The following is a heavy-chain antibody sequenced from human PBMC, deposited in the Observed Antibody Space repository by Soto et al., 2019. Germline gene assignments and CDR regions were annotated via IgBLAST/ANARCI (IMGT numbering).Heavy chain of an antibody. Sequence: EVQLVESGGGLVQPGGSLRLSCAASGFTFSSYSMNWVRQAPGKGLEWVSYISSSSTIYYADSVKGRFHISRDNAKNSLYLQMNSLRDEDTAVYYCARDPGYSYGPPEYWGQGTLVTVSS. V-gene: IGHV3-48*02. CDR3: ARDPGYSYGPPEY. J-gene: IGHJ4*02. CDR2: ISSSSTI. CDR1: GFTFSSYS. D-gene: IGHD5-18*01.